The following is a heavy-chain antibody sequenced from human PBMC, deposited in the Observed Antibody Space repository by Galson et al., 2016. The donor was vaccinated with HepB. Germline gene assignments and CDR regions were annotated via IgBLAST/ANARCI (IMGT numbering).Heavy chain of an antibody. CDR1: GFTFRSCA. V-gene: IGHV3-23*01. CDR2: INTSGDST. Sequence: SLRLSCAASGFTFRSCAMSWVRQAPGKGLEWVSSINTSGDSTYYADSMKGRFTISRDNSKNTLHLQMSSLRAEDTAVYYCAKRPSGTWGPFEYWGQGTLVTVSS. D-gene: IGHD7-27*01. J-gene: IGHJ4*02. CDR3: AKRPSGTWGPFEY.